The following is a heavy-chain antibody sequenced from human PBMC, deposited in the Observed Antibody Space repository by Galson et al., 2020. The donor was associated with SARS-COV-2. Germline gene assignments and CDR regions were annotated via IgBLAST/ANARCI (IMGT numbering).Heavy chain of an antibody. Sequence: SETLSLTCTVSGGSISNFFWAWIRPPAGPGLDWLGRVFTTGTAHSPPRWPTPSPPSLKSRVTMSIDTSKNQFSLKLTSVPAADTALYYCARFQGGSYSLKYFDSWGQGTLVTVSS. CDR3: ARFQGGSYSLKYFDS. V-gene: IGHV4-4*07. J-gene: IGHJ4*02. D-gene: IGHD1-26*01. CDR2: VFTTGTA. CDR1: GGSISNFF.